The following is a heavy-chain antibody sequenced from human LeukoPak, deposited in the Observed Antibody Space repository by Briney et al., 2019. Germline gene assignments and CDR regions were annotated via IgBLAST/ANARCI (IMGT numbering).Heavy chain of an antibody. CDR1: GGSISSGDYY. J-gene: IGHJ4*02. Sequence: PSQTLSLTCIVSGGSISSGDYYWSWIRQPPGKGLEWIGYIYYSGSTYYNPSLKSRVTISVDTSKNQFSLKLSSVTAADTAVYYCARAILATIPYYFDYWGQGTLVTVSS. V-gene: IGHV4-30-4*01. CDR2: IYYSGST. CDR3: ARAILATIPYYFDY. D-gene: IGHD5-24*01.